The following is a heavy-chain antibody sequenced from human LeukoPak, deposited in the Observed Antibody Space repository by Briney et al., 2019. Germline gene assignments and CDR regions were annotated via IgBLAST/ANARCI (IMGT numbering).Heavy chain of an antibody. CDR1: GYTFTGYY. CDR2: INPNSGGT. CDR3: GRFNVRNFGGVNPTPGIDY. J-gene: IGHJ4*02. V-gene: IGHV1-2*02. Sequence: PKASVKVSCKASGYTFTGYYMHWVRQAPGQGLEWMGWINPNSGGTNYAQKFQGRVTMTRDTSISTAYMELSRLRSDDTAVYYCGRFNVRNFGGVNPTPGIDYWAQGTLVTVSS. D-gene: IGHD3-16*01.